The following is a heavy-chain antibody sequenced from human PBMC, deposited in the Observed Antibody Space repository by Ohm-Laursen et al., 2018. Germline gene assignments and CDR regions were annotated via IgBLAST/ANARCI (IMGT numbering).Heavy chain of an antibody. Sequence: SLRLSCTASGFTFRNYGMTWARQAPGKRLEWVAGIGGSGSSTYYADSVKGRFTISRDNAKNSLYLQMNSLRAEDTAVYYCARAVLVSRGQWLRLRYYFDYWGQGTLVTVSS. D-gene: IGHD5-12*01. J-gene: IGHJ4*02. CDR2: IGGSGSST. V-gene: IGHV3-23*01. CDR3: ARAVLVSRGQWLRLRYYFDY. CDR1: GFTFRNYG.